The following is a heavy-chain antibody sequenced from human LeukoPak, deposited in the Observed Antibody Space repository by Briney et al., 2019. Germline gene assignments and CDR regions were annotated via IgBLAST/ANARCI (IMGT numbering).Heavy chain of an antibody. J-gene: IGHJ4*02. CDR3: ARDIGVNRFDY. D-gene: IGHD1-26*01. V-gene: IGHV1-18*01. CDR1: GYTFSNYG. Sequence: GASVKVSRKASGYTFSNYGISWVRQAPGQGLEWMGWINAKDGDLNYPQKFEGRLTLSTDTGTATAYMELRSLRSDDTAVYYCARDIGVNRFDYWGQGTLITVSS. CDR2: INAKDGDL.